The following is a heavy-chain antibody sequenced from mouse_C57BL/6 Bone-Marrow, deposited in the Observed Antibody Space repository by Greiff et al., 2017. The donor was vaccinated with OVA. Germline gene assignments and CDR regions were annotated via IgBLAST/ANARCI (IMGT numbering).Heavy chain of an antibody. D-gene: IGHD2-10*02. Sequence: VQLVESGAELARPGASVKMSCKASGYTFTSYTMHWVKQRPGQGLEWIGYINPSSGYTKYNQKFKDKATLTADKSSSTAYMQLSSLTSEDSAVYYCAREYGNWFAYWGQGTLVTVSA. CDR3: AREYGNWFAY. J-gene: IGHJ3*01. CDR1: GYTFTSYT. V-gene: IGHV1-4*01. CDR2: INPSSGYT.